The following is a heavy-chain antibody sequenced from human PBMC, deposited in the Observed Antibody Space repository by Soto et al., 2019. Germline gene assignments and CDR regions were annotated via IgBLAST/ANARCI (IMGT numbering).Heavy chain of an antibody. CDR2: ISYNGRNK. V-gene: IGHV3-30*04. Sequence: EQLVESGGDVVQPGRSLRLSCAASGFTFSFYAVHWVRQAPGKGLEWVAVISYNGRNKHYVDSVKGRFTISRDNSQDTLYLQMDSLRPDDTAVYYCARQAKIGDRSQFYFDSWGQGTLVTVSS. D-gene: IGHD3-16*01. CDR1: GFTFSFYA. CDR3: ARQAKIGDRSQFYFDS. J-gene: IGHJ4*02.